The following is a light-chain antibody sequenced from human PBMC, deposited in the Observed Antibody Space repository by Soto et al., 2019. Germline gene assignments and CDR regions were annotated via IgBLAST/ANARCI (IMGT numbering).Light chain of an antibody. V-gene: IGKV1-5*01. CDR2: DAS. CDR3: LQYNGYYRT. CDR1: QTIGGW. Sequence: DIQMTQSPSTLSASVGDTVTITCRASQTIGGWLAWYQQRPGKAPNLLIFDASTLESGVPSRFSGSGSGTTFTLTISSLQSDDFATYYCLQYNGYYRTFGQGTKVEIK. J-gene: IGKJ1*01.